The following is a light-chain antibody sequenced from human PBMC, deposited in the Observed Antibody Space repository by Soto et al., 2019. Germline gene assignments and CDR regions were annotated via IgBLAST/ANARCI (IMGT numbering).Light chain of an antibody. Sequence: EIVLTQSPCTLSLSPGWRSTLSCGASQSVSSSYVAWYQHKNGLAPRLXIHDTSSRAIGIPDRFSGSKYGTNFDLTIRRMETEDVGMYYCQQYGSSPITFGQGTRLEIK. J-gene: IGKJ5*01. CDR3: QQYGSSPIT. CDR1: QSVSSSY. V-gene: IGKV3D-20*01. CDR2: DTS.